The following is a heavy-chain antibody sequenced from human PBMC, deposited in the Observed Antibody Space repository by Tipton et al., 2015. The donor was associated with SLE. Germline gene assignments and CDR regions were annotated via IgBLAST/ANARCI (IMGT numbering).Heavy chain of an antibody. J-gene: IGHJ5*02. CDR1: GGSVSSSGYY. V-gene: IGHV4-39*07. D-gene: IGHD2-2*02. Sequence: LSLTCTVSGGSVSSSGYYWAWIRQPPGKGLEWIANVYYTGSTYYNPSLKSRVTISVDTSKSQFYLRLSSVTAADTAVYYCAREDSSSWFYTRFDPWGQGTLVTVSS. CDR2: VYYTGST. CDR3: AREDSSSWFYTRFDP.